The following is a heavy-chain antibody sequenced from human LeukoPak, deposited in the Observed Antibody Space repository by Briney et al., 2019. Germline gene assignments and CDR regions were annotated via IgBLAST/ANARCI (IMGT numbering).Heavy chain of an antibody. J-gene: IGHJ4*02. D-gene: IGHD3-22*01. Sequence: SETLSLTCTVSGGSISSSNYYWGWIRQPPGKGLEWIGSIYYSGSTYYNPSLKSRVTISIDTSKNQFSLKLSSVTAADTAVYYCAREGGMIVEYYFDYWGQGTLVTVSS. V-gene: IGHV4-39*07. CDR3: AREGGMIVEYYFDY. CDR1: GGSISSSNYY. CDR2: IYYSGST.